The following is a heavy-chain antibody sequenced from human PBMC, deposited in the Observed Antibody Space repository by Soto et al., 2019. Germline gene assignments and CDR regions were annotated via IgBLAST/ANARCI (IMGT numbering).Heavy chain of an antibody. D-gene: IGHD2-15*01. CDR1: GFTFNDYY. CDR3: ARAYSDAFDI. V-gene: IGHV3-11*01. J-gene: IGHJ3*02. CDR2: ISSSGTGI. Sequence: PGGSLRLSCAASGFTFNDYYMTLILQAPGKGLEWVSYISSSGTGIYYPDSVKGRLTISRDNAKNSLYLQMSSLRAEDTAVYYCARAYSDAFDIWGQGTVVTVSS.